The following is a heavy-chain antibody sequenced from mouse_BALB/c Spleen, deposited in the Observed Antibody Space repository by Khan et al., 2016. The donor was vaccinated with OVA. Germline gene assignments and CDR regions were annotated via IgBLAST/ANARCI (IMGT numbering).Heavy chain of an antibody. V-gene: IGHV5-6*01. CDR2: ISSAGTFT. CDR3: GRHWVGIMDY. Sequence: EVELVESGGDLVKPGGSLKLSCAASGFTFSTYGMSWVRQTPDKRLEWVATISSAGTFTYYPDSVKGRFTISRDNAKKTLYLQVNRLRDEATAMYYCGRHWVGIMDYWGQGTSLTVSA. CDR1: GFTFSTYG. D-gene: IGHD1-1*01. J-gene: IGHJ4*01.